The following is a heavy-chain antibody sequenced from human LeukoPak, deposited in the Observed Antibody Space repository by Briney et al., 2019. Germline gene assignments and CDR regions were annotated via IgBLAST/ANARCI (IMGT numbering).Heavy chain of an antibody. V-gene: IGHV3-30-3*01. J-gene: IGHJ4*02. CDR2: ISYDGSNK. CDR1: GFTFSSYA. D-gene: IGHD6-6*01. Sequence: GGSLRLSCAASGFTFSSYAMHWVRQAPGKGLEWVAVISYDGSNKYYADSVKGRFTISRDNSKNTLYLQMNSLRAEDTAVYYCARARTYSSSSDAFDYWGQGTLVTVSS. CDR3: ARARTYSSSSDAFDY.